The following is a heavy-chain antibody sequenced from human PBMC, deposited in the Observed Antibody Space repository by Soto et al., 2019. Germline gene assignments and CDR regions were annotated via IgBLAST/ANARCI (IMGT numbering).Heavy chain of an antibody. Sequence: SQTLSLTCAISGDSVSSNSAAWNWIRQSPSRGLEWLGRTYYRSKWYNDYAVSVKSRITINPDTSKNQFSLQLNSVTPEDTAVYYCARLHSSSSKNYYYYMDVWGKGTTVTVSS. CDR3: ARLHSSSSKNYYYYMDV. D-gene: IGHD6-6*01. V-gene: IGHV6-1*01. CDR1: GDSVSSNSAA. J-gene: IGHJ6*03. CDR2: TYYRSKWYN.